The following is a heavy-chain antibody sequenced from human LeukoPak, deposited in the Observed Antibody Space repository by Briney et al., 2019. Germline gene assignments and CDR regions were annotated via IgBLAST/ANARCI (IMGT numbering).Heavy chain of an antibody. CDR2: KNPNSGRT. V-gene: IGHV1-8*01. CDR3: ARGPVRTHGMDV. CDR1: GYTFSSYD. J-gene: IGHJ6*02. Sequence: GASVKVSCKASGYTFSSYDINWVRQATGQGLEWMGWKNPNSGRTGFAQKFQGRLTMTTDTSISTAYMELSSLTSGDTAVYYCARGPVRTHGMDVWGQGTTVTVSS.